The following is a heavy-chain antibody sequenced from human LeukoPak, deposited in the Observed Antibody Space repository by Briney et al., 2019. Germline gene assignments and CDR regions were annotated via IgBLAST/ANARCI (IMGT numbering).Heavy chain of an antibody. D-gene: IGHD3-9*01. CDR2: ISTYTGDI. V-gene: IGHV1-18*01. Sequence: ASVKVSCKASTYTFNSLGFSWVRQAPGQGLEWLGWISTYTGDIKYAEKIQGRVTLTTDASTNTAYMELRGLTSDDTAIYYCASGRFYDTSWGRGTLVTVSS. CDR3: ASGRFYDTS. CDR1: TYTFNSLG. J-gene: IGHJ3*01.